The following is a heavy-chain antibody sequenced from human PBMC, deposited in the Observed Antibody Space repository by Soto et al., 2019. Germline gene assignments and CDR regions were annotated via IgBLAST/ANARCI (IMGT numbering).Heavy chain of an antibody. V-gene: IGHV3-64D*06. Sequence: LRLSCSGSGFSFKDSSMHWVRQPPGKAIEYVAVINTNGRLTYYADSVKGRFTISRDNSKNTVHLQMSSLRVEDTAVYYCLRDIFGVVIFDSWGQGTPVTVSS. CDR1: GFSFKDSS. CDR2: INTNGRLT. D-gene: IGHD3-3*01. J-gene: IGHJ4*02. CDR3: LRDIFGVVIFDS.